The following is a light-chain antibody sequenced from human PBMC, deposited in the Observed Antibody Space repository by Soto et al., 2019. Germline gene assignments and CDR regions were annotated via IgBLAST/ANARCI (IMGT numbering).Light chain of an antibody. CDR3: QSYDNSLSAHVV. V-gene: IGLV1-40*01. CDR1: SSNIGAGFH. Sequence: QSVLTQPPSVSGAPGQRVTISCTGSSSNIGAGFHVHWYQHLPGTAPKLLIFGNSNRPSGVPDRFSGSKSGTSASLAITGLQAEDEADYYCQSYDNSLSAHVVFGGGTQLTVL. CDR2: GNS. J-gene: IGLJ2*01.